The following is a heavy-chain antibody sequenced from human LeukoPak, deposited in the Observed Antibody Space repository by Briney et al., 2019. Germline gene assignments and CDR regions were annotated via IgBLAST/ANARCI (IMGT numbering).Heavy chain of an antibody. Sequence: GGSLRLSCSASGFTFSDYVMSWVRQAPGKGLEWVSGMAGTSGGIYYADSVKGRFTISRDNSENMLYLHIDRLRAEDTAVYYCAKDRIPLLEGAPFDYWGQGTLVTVSS. D-gene: IGHD1-26*01. J-gene: IGHJ4*02. CDR1: GFTFSDYV. CDR2: MAGTSGGI. CDR3: AKDRIPLLEGAPFDY. V-gene: IGHV3-23*01.